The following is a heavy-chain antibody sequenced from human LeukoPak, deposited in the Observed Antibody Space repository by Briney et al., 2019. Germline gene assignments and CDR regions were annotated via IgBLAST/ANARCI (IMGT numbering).Heavy chain of an antibody. J-gene: IGHJ4*02. V-gene: IGHV3-64*01. Sequence: GGSLRLSCAASGFTFSSYAMHWVRQAPGKGLEYVSAISSNGGSTYYANSVKGRFTISRDNSKNTLYLQMGSLRAEDTAVYYCAKGPAYYYDSSGYYYFDYWGQGTLVTVSS. CDR1: GFTFSSYA. CDR3: AKGPAYYYDSSGYYYFDY. D-gene: IGHD3-22*01. CDR2: ISSNGGST.